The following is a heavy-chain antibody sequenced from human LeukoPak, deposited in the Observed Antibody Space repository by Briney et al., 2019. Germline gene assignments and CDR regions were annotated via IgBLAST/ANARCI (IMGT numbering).Heavy chain of an antibody. Sequence: GGSLRLSCAASGFTFSSYSMNWVRQAPGKGLEWVSSISSSSSYIYYADSVKGRFTISRDNAKNTLYLQMNSLRAEDTAVYYCARDALVVAASWGQGTLVTVSS. CDR3: ARDALVVAAS. J-gene: IGHJ4*02. CDR1: GFTFSSYS. V-gene: IGHV3-21*01. D-gene: IGHD2-15*01. CDR2: ISSSSSYI.